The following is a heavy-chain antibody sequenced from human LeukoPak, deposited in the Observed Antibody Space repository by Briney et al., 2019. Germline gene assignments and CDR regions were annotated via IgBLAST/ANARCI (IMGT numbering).Heavy chain of an antibody. CDR3: ARGRSVDIAFGY. D-gene: IGHD5-12*01. J-gene: IGHJ4*02. V-gene: IGHV4-30-2*01. CDR2: IYHSGTT. Sequence: SETLSLTCAVSGGSISSGGYSWSWIRQPPGKGLEWIGYIYHSGTTYYNPSLRSRFTISVDTSKNQFSLKVRSVTAADTAVYYCARGRSVDIAFGYWGQGTLVTVSS. CDR1: GGSISSGGYS.